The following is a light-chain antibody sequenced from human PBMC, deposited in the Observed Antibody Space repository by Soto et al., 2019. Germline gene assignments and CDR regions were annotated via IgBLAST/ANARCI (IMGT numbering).Light chain of an antibody. V-gene: IGKV3-20*01. CDR1: HSIDNNY. CDR3: QQYGNSPQT. CDR2: GAS. Sequence: EIVLTQSPGTLPLSPGERATLSCRASHSIDNNYLAWYQQKPGQAPRLLIYGASNRATGIPDRFSGSGSGKDFRITISRLEPEDFAGYFCQQYGNSPQTCGQGTELEIK. J-gene: IGKJ1*01.